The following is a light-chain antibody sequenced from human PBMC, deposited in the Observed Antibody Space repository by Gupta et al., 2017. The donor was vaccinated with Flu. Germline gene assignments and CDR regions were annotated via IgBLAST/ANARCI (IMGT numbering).Light chain of an antibody. CDR3: RQCLPDPHT. Sequence: DIVMTQSPLSLPVTPGEPASISCRSSQSLLHSNGYNYLDWYLQKPGQSPQLLIYLGSNRASRVPDRFSDSGSGTXFTLKIXRVEAEDVGVYYCRQCLPDPHTVGXGTKVEIK. J-gene: IGKJ4*01. V-gene: IGKV2-28*01. CDR1: QSLLHSNGYNY. CDR2: LGS.